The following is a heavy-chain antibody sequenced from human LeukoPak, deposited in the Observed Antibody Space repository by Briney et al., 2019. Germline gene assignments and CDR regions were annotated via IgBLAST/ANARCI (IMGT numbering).Heavy chain of an antibody. J-gene: IGHJ4*02. D-gene: IGHD5-18*01. CDR2: ITTSSSYI. Sequence: GGSLRLSCAASGFTFSSYYMNWVRQAPGKGLEWVSSITTSSSYIYYADSVKGRFTISRDNAKNSLYLQMNSLRAEDTAVYYCARDLGGYSYGSHFDYWGQGTLVTVSS. V-gene: IGHV3-21*01. CDR1: GFTFSSYY. CDR3: ARDLGGYSYGSHFDY.